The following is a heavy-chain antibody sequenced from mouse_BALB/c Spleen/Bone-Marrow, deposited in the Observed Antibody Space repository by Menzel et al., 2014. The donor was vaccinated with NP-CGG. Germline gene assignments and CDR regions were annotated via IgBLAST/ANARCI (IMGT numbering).Heavy chain of an antibody. V-gene: IGHV5-12-2*01. CDR1: GFTFSSYT. J-gene: IGHJ2*01. Sequence: EVMLVESGGGLVQPGGSLKLSCAASGFTFSSYTMSWVRQTPEKRLEWVAYISNGGGSTYYPDTVKGRFTISRDNAKNTLYLQMSSLKPEDTAMYYCARQIYFPYFDYWGQGTTLTVSS. D-gene: IGHD2-1*01. CDR3: ARQIYFPYFDY. CDR2: ISNGGGST.